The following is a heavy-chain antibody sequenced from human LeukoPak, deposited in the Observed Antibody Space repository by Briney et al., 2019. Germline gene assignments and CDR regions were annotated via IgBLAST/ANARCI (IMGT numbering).Heavy chain of an antibody. V-gene: IGHV4-38-2*01. CDR2: MSHSGST. CDR1: DYSISSGYH. J-gene: IGHJ4*02. Sequence: LRETLSLTCAVSDYSISSGYHWAWIRQSPGKGLEWIGSMSHSGSTYYNPSLKSRVTISVDTSKNQFSVKLSSVSAADTAVYYCARHNVYDNNGDCRYYFDYWGQGTLVTVSS. CDR3: ARHNVYDNNGDCRYYFDY. D-gene: IGHD3-22*01.